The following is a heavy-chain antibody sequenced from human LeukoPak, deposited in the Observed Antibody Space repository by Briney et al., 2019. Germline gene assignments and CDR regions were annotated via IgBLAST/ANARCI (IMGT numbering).Heavy chain of an antibody. Sequence: GGSLRLPCATSGFTFSSYAMSWVRQAPGKGLEWVSSISGRGANTHYADSVKGRFTISGDYSKNTLNLQMNSLRAEDTAVYYCAKDLKRYCSGGSCYYFDYWGQGTLVTVSS. CDR3: AKDLKRYCSGGSCYYFDY. CDR1: GFTFSSYA. CDR2: ISGRGANT. J-gene: IGHJ4*02. D-gene: IGHD2-15*01. V-gene: IGHV3-23*01.